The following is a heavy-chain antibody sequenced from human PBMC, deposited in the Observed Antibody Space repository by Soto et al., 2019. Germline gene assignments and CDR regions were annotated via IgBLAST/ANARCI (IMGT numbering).Heavy chain of an antibody. Sequence: QVQLVQSGAEVKKPGSSVKVSCKSSGGTFSSYAISWVRQAPGQGLEWMGGIIPIFGTANYAQKFQGRVTITADESTSTPYMELSSLRSEDTAVYYCARDDSTAMATIYPLISWGQGTLVTVSS. V-gene: IGHV1-69*01. D-gene: IGHD5-12*01. CDR3: ARDDSTAMATIYPLIS. CDR1: GGTFSSYA. CDR2: IIPIFGTA. J-gene: IGHJ5*02.